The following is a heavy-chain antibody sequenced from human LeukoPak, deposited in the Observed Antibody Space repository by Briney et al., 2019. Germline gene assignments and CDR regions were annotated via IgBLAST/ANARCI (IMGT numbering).Heavy chain of an antibody. V-gene: IGHV3-21*01. D-gene: IGHD2-2*01. Sequence: PGGSLRLSCAASGFTFSSYSMNWVRQAPGKGLEWVSSISSSSSYIYYADSVKGRFTISRDNAKNSLYLQMNSLRAEDAAVYYCARDLVVPAAIPQAGDYWGQGTLVTVSS. CDR1: GFTFSSYS. J-gene: IGHJ4*02. CDR2: ISSSSSYI. CDR3: ARDLVVPAAIPQAGDY.